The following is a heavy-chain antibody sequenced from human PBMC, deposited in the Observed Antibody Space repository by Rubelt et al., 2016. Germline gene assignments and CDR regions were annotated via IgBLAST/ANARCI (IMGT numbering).Heavy chain of an antibody. CDR2: ISWNGGRK. J-gene: IGHJ4*02. Sequence: EVQLVESGGGFIQPGGSLRLSCAASGFIVSGKSVGWVRQAPGKGLEGVSGISWNGGRKGYADSGRGGLIISRSNAKNLRYLEMHSLRAEETALYYCTKDHIPVHGDYAYYDSWGQGTQVTVSS. V-gene: IGHV3-9*01. D-gene: IGHD4-17*01. CDR3: TKDHIPVHGDYAYYDS. CDR1: GFIVSGKS.